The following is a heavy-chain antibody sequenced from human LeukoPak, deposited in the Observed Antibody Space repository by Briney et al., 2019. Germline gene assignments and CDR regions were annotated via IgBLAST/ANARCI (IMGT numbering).Heavy chain of an antibody. V-gene: IGHV3-53*01. J-gene: IGHJ4*02. CDR1: GLTVNNNY. D-gene: IGHD3-22*01. CDR2: LYIGGNT. Sequence: GGSLRLSCAASGLTVNNNYMNWVRQAPGKGLEWVSALYIGGNTYYADSVRGRFTISRDNSKNTLYLQMNSLRAEDTAVYYCARAVPSTYYYDSSGYPDYWGQGTLVTVSS. CDR3: ARAVPSTYYYDSSGYPDY.